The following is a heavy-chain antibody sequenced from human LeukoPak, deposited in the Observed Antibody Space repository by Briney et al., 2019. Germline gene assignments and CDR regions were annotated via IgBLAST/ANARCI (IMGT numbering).Heavy chain of an antibody. V-gene: IGHV3-21*01. Sequence: PGGSLRLSCAASGFTFSIYSMNWVLQAPGKGLEWVSSIGGTSSSLYYAESVKGRLTISRDNARNSPYLQMNSLRAEDTAVYYCAKEAGQDYGALDAFDVWGQGTMVTVSS. D-gene: IGHD4-17*01. CDR3: AKEAGQDYGALDAFDV. J-gene: IGHJ3*01. CDR2: IGGTSSSL. CDR1: GFTFSIYS.